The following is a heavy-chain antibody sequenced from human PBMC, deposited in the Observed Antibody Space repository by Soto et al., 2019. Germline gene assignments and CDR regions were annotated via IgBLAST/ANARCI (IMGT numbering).Heavy chain of an antibody. V-gene: IGHV3-23*01. D-gene: IGHD6-13*01. Sequence: EVQLLESGGGLVQPGGSLRLSCAASGFTFSNYAVTWVRQAPGKGLEWVSSISGSGGSTYYADSVKGRFTISRDNDKNTLYLQMNSLRAEDTAVYYCAKDQGSSWYEIDYWGQGTLVTVSS. CDR3: AKDQGSSWYEIDY. J-gene: IGHJ4*02. CDR2: ISGSGGST. CDR1: GFTFSNYA.